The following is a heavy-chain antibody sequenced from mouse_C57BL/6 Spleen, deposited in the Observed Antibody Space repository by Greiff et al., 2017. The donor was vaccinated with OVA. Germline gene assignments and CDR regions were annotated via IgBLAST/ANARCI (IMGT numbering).Heavy chain of an antibody. CDR3: ARDSSGWGFAY. CDR1: GYAFTNYL. Sequence: QVHVKQSGAELVRPGTSVKVSCKASGYAFTNYLIEWVKQRPGQGLEWIGVINPGSGGTNYNEKFKGKATLTADKSSSTAYMQLSSLTSEDYAVYFCARDSSGWGFAYWGQGTLVTVSA. CDR2: INPGSGGT. D-gene: IGHD3-2*02. V-gene: IGHV1-54*01. J-gene: IGHJ3*01.